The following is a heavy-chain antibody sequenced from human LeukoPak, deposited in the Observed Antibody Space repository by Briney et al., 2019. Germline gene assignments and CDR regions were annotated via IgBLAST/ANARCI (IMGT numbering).Heavy chain of an antibody. CDR2: IQSDGNYQ. CDR1: GFTFRNYG. D-gene: IGHD3-22*01. V-gene: IGHV3-30*02. J-gene: IGHJ4*02. Sequence: PGGSLRLSCAASGFTFRNYGMHWVRQAPGKGLEWVAFIQSDGNYQLYGDSVKGRFTISRDNSKNTLYLQVNSLRVEDTAVYYCAKGYYYDSSGLAFDYWGQGTLVTVSS. CDR3: AKGYYYDSSGLAFDY.